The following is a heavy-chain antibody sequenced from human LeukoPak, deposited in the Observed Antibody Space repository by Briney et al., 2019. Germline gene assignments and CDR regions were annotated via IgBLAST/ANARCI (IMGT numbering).Heavy chain of an antibody. D-gene: IGHD2/OR15-2a*01. V-gene: IGHV4-30-2*01. CDR3: ARDRGSNSDGYYYFDY. CDR2: VYHIGGT. J-gene: IGHJ4*02. CDR1: GGSISSGGYS. Sequence: PSETLSLTCAVSGGSISSGGYSWTWIRQPPGKGLEWIGYVYHIGGTNCNPTLKSRVSISVDRSRNQFSLRLSSVTAADTAVYYCARDRGSNSDGYYYFDYWGQGTLITVSS.